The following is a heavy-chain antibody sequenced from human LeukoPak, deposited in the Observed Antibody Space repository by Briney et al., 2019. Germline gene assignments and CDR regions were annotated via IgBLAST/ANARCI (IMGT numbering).Heavy chain of an antibody. CDR2: TNHSGST. Sequence: SETLSPTCAVYGGSFSGYYWSWIRQPPGKGLEWIGETNHSGSTNYNPSLKSRVTISVDTSKNQFSLKLSSVTAADTAVYYCARGPPSAVAGLSFDYWGQGTLVTVSS. V-gene: IGHV4-34*01. CDR1: GGSFSGYY. D-gene: IGHD6-19*01. J-gene: IGHJ4*02. CDR3: ARGPPSAVAGLSFDY.